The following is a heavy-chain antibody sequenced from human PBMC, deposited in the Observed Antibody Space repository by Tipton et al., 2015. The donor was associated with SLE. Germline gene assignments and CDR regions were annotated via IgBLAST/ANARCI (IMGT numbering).Heavy chain of an antibody. CDR2: AHYSGIT. CDR3: ARQGSGELVVVVAVTGALDY. CDR1: GYSISSGFY. V-gene: IGHV4-38-2*02. Sequence: TLSLTCTVSGYSISSGFYWGWVRQPPGKGLEWIGSAHYSGITYYNPSLKSRVTISVDTSKNQLSLRLSSVTAADTAVYYCARQGSGELVVVVAVTGALDYWGQGTLVTVSS. J-gene: IGHJ1*01. D-gene: IGHD2-15*01.